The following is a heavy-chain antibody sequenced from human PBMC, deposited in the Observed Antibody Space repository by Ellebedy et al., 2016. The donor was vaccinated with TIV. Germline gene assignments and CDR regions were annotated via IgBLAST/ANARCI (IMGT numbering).Heavy chain of an antibody. CDR1: GFTFSAYA. D-gene: IGHD3-16*01. CDR3: ARRLPTFGMDV. CDR2: FDSDSRNA. V-gene: IGHV3-23*01. Sequence: PGGSLRLSCAASGFTFSAYAMNWVRQAPGKGLEWVATFDSDSRNAYYADSVKGRFTISRDNSRNTLFLQINSLRGEDTAIYYCARRLPTFGMDVWGRGTTVTVSS. J-gene: IGHJ6*02.